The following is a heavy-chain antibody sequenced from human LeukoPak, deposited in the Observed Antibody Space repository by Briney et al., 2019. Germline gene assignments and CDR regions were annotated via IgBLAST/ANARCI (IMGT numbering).Heavy chain of an antibody. CDR3: AREALYSSSFDY. CDR1: GGSISSYY. J-gene: IGHJ4*02. D-gene: IGHD6-13*01. CDR2: IYYSGST. Sequence: SETLSLTCTVSGGSISSYYWSWIRQPPGKGLGWIGYIYYSGSTNYNPSLKSRVTMSVDTSKNQFSLKLSSVTAADTAVYYCAREALYSSSFDYWGQGTLVTVSS. V-gene: IGHV4-59*12.